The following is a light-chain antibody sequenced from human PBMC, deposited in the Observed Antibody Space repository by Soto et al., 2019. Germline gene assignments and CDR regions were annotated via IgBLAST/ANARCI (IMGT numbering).Light chain of an antibody. CDR1: QSISSY. CDR3: QQSYRTPLT. CDR2: AAS. V-gene: IGKV1-39*01. Sequence: DIQMTQSPSSLSASVGDRVTITCRASQSISSYLNWYQQKPGKAPKLLIYAASSLQSGVPSRFSCSGSGTDFTLTISSLQPEDFATYYCQQSYRTPLTFGQGTKLEIK. J-gene: IGKJ2*01.